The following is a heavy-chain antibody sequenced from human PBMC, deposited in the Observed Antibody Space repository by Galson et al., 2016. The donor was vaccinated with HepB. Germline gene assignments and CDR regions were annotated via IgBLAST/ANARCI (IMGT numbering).Heavy chain of an antibody. CDR3: STAEPYTSNWKDADFSGVVDY. CDR2: ISKDGRDK. V-gene: IGHV3-30*12. Sequence: SLRLSCAASGFTFSRYGMHWVRQAPGKGLEGVAVISKDGRDKQYADSVKGRFTVSRDNSKNTLLLQMNSLKTEDSAGYFCSTAEPYTSNWKDADFSGVVDYWGQGTLFTVSS. CDR1: GFTFSRYG. J-gene: IGHJ4*02. D-gene: IGHD6-13*01.